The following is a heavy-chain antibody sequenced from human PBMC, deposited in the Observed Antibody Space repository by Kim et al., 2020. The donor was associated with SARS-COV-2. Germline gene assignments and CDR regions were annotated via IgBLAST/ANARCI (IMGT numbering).Heavy chain of an antibody. CDR2: TYYRSKWYN. CDR3: AAGIGYSGYEYYFDY. CDR1: GDSVSSNSAA. V-gene: IGHV6-1*01. Sequence: SQTLSLTCAISGDSVSSNSAAWNWIRQSPSRGLEWLGRTYYRSKWYNDYAVSVKSRITINPDTSKNQFSLQLNSVTPEDTAVYYCAAGIGYSGYEYYFDYWSPCTLGTVSS. D-gene: IGHD5-12*01. J-gene: IGHJ4*02.